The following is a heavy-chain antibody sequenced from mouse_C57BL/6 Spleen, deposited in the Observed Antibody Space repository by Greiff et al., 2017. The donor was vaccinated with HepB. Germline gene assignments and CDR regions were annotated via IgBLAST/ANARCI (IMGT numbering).Heavy chain of an antibody. J-gene: IGHJ4*01. CDR3: ARETITYAMDY. D-gene: IGHD1-2*01. CDR2: IDPSDSET. CDR1: GYTFTSYW. V-gene: IGHV1-52*01. Sequence: VQLQQSGAELVRPGSSVKLSCKASGYTFTSYWMHWVKQRPIQGLEWIGNIDPSDSETHYNQKFKDKATLTVDKSSSTAYMQLSSLTSEDSAVYYCARETITYAMDYWGQGTSVTVSS.